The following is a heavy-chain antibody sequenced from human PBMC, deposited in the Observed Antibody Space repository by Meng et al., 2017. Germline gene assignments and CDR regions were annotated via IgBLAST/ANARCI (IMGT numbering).Heavy chain of an antibody. V-gene: IGHV3-15*01. CDR3: TGHIDY. CDR2: IKSKPDGETI. CDR1: GFTFSNAY. Sequence: GESLKISCEGSGFTFSNAYMTWVRQVPGKRLEWVGLIKSKPDGETIHYAAAVKGRFTIPRDDSKNTVFLQMNSLKAEDSAVYYCTGHIDYWGQGTLVTVSS. J-gene: IGHJ4*02.